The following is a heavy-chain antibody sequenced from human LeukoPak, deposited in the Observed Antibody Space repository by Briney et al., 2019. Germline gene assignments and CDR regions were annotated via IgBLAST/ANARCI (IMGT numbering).Heavy chain of an antibody. CDR3: AREYGYSSSWLVGGYFDY. V-gene: IGHV4-59*01. CDR2: IYYSGST. J-gene: IGHJ4*02. CDR1: GGSISSYY. Sequence: SKTLSLTCTVSGGSISSYYWSWIRQPPGKGLEWIGYIYYSGSTNYNPSLKSRVTISVDTSKNQFSLKLSSVTAADTAVYYCAREYGYSSSWLVGGYFDYWGQGTLVTVSS. D-gene: IGHD6-13*01.